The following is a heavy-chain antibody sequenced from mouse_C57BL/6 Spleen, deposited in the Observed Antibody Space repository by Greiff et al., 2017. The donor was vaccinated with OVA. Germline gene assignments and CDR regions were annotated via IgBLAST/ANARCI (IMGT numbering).Heavy chain of an antibody. V-gene: IGHV10-1*01. CDR3: VRQPTGIYDGYFYAMDY. CDR1: GFSFNTYA. D-gene: IGHD2-3*01. J-gene: IGHJ4*01. Sequence: EVKLVESGGGLVQPKGSLKLSCAASGFSFNTYAMNWVRQAPGKGLEWVARIRSKSNNYATYYADSVKDRFTISRDDSESMLYLQMNNLKTEDTAMYYCVRQPTGIYDGYFYAMDYWGQGTSVTVSS. CDR2: IRSKSNNYAT.